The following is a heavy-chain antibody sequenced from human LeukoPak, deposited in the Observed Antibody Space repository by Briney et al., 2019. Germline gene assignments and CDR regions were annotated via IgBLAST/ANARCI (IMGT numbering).Heavy chain of an antibody. V-gene: IGHV4-59*01. D-gene: IGHD2-15*01. CDR2: IYYSGST. CDR3: ARDGGGSDC. CDR1: GGSISSYY. J-gene: IGHJ4*02. Sequence: SETLSLTCTVSGGSISSYYWSWIRQPPGKGLEWIGYIYYSGSTNYNPSLKSRVTMSADTSKNQFSLKLSSVTAADTAVYYCARDGGGSDCWGQGTLVTVSS.